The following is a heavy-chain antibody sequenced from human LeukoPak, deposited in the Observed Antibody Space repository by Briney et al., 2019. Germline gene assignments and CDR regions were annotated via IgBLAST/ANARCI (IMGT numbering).Heavy chain of an antibody. CDR3: ARDQGVVPAAYVVFDP. J-gene: IGHJ5*02. CDR2: INPNSGGT. CDR1: GYTFTGYY. V-gene: IGHV1-2*02. Sequence: ASVKVSCKASGYTFTGYYMHWVRQAPGQGLEWMGWINPNSGGTNYAQKFQGRVTMTRDTSISTAYMELSRLRSDDTAVYYCARDQGVVPAAYVVFDPWGQGTLVTVSS. D-gene: IGHD2-2*01.